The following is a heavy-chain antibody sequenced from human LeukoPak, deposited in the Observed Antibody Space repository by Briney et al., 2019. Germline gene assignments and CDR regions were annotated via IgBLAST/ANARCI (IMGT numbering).Heavy chain of an antibody. CDR2: IYYSGST. D-gene: IGHD6-19*01. CDR1: GGSISSSSYY. CDR3: AKGRSIAVAATSSDY. V-gene: IGHV4-39*01. Sequence: PSETLSLTCTVSGGSISSSSYYWGWIRQPPGKGLEWIGSIYYSGSTYYNPSLKSRVTISVDTSKNQFSLKLSSVTAADTAVYYCAKGRSIAVAATSSDYWGQGTLVTVSS. J-gene: IGHJ4*02.